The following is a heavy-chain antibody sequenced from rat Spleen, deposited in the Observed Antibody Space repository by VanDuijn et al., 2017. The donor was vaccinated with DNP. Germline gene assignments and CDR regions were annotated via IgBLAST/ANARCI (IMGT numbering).Heavy chain of an antibody. V-gene: IGHV3-3*01. D-gene: IGHD1-1*01. J-gene: IGHJ3*01. CDR1: GHSITDSYR. CDR2: INSAGNT. Sequence: EVQLQESGPGLVKPSQSLSLTCSVTGHSITDSYRWNWIRKFPGNKLERMGYINSAGNTRYSPSLKSRISITRDTSKNQFFLQVNSVTAEDTATYYCASTQFSGDVNWFAYWGQGTLVTVSS. CDR3: ASTQFSGDVNWFAY.